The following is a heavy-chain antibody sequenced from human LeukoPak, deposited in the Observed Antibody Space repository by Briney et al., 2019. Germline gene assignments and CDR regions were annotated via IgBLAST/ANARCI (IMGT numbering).Heavy chain of an antibody. Sequence: GRSLRLSCAASGFTFDDYAMYLVRKAPGKGLDCVSGISWNSGSIGYADSVKGRFTISRDNAKNSLYLQMNSLRAEDMALYYCAKAKHGDPGAFDIWGQGTMVTVSS. CDR1: GFTFDDYA. D-gene: IGHD4-17*01. V-gene: IGHV3-9*03. CDR2: ISWNSGSI. J-gene: IGHJ3*02. CDR3: AKAKHGDPGAFDI.